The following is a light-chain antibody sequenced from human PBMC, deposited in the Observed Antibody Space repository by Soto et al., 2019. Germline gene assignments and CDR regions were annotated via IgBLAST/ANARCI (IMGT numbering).Light chain of an antibody. J-gene: IGKJ5*01. CDR3: QQYNNWPPIT. CDR1: QSVSSSS. V-gene: IGKV3-20*01. CDR2: AAS. Sequence: IVLTQSPGTLSLSPGERVTLSCRASQSVSSSSLAWYQQKPGQAPRLLIYAASSRATGIPDRISGSGSGTDFTLTISSLQSEDFAVYYCQQYNNWPPITFGQGTRLEIK.